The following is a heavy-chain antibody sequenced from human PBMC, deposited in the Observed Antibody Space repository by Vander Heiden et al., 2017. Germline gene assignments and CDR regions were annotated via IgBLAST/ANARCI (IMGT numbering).Heavy chain of an antibody. CDR3: ARNVGGYYFDY. CDR1: GFSFSNYN. J-gene: IGHJ4*02. Sequence: EVQSVESGGGLAKPGGSLRPSCAASGFSFSNYNMNLVRQAPGKGLEWVSSISSSSSYIYYADSVKGRITISRDKNSLYLQMNSLRAEDTAMYYCARNVGGYYFDYWGQGTLVTVSS. V-gene: IGHV3-21*01. D-gene: IGHD3-16*01. CDR2: ISSSSSYI.